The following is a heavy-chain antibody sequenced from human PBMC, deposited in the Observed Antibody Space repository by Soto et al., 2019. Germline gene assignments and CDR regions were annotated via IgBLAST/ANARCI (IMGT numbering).Heavy chain of an antibody. CDR2: IYHSGST. J-gene: IGHJ5*02. Sequence: SETLSLTCAVSGGSISSGGYSWSWIRQPPGKGLEWIGYIYHSGSTYYSPSLKSRVTISVDRSKNQFSLKLSSVTAADTAVYYCARVPDRWGQGTLVTVSS. D-gene: IGHD2-2*01. CDR3: ARVPDR. CDR1: GGSISSGGYS. V-gene: IGHV4-30-2*01.